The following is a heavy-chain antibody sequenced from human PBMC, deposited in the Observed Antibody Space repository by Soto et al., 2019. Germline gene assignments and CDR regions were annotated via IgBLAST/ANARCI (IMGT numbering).Heavy chain of an antibody. J-gene: IGHJ6*02. V-gene: IGHV5-51*01. Sequence: PGESLKISCKGSGYTFTNYWMGWVRQMPGKGLEWMGIIYPGDSDTKYNPSFQGQVTISADKSITTTYLQWSSPKASDTAIYYCAASIFYYGMDVWGQGTTVTVSS. CDR3: AASIFYYGMDV. CDR1: GYTFTNYW. CDR2: IYPGDSDT.